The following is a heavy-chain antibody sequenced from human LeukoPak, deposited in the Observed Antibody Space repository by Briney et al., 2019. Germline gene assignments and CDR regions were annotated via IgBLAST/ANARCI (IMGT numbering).Heavy chain of an antibody. Sequence: SETLSLTCTVSGGSISSYYWSWIRQPAGKGLEWIGRIYTSGSTNYYPSLKSRVTMSVDTSKNQFSLKLSSVTAADTAVYYCAIDPYWSGGSCLSYFDYWGQGTLVTVSS. D-gene: IGHD2-15*01. V-gene: IGHV4-4*07. J-gene: IGHJ4*02. CDR3: AIDPYWSGGSCLSYFDY. CDR1: GGSISSYY. CDR2: IYTSGST.